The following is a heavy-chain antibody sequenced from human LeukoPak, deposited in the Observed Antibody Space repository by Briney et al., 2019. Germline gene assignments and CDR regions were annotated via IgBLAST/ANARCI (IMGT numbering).Heavy chain of an antibody. CDR1: GFTFDDYA. V-gene: IGHV3-9*01. J-gene: IGHJ6*02. Sequence: PGGSLRLSCAAFGFTFDDYAMHWVRQAPGKGLEWVSGISWNSGSIGYADSVKGRFTISRDNSKNTLYLQMDSLRAEDTAVYYCAKDHAGYGMDVWGQGTTVTVSS. CDR3: AKDHAGYGMDV. CDR2: ISWNSGSI.